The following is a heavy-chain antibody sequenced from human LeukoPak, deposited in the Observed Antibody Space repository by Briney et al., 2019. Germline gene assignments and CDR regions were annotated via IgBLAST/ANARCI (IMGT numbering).Heavy chain of an antibody. CDR2: IRYDGNNK. V-gene: IGHV3-30*02. J-gene: IGHJ3*02. D-gene: IGHD4-17*01. CDR1: GFTFSSYG. CDR3: AKANGDYAHAFDI. Sequence: PGGSLRLSCAASGFTFSSYGMHWVRQAPGKGLEWVAFIRYDGNNKYYADSVKGRFTISRDNSKNTLYLQMNSLRAEDTAVYYCAKANGDYAHAFDIWGQGTMVTVSS.